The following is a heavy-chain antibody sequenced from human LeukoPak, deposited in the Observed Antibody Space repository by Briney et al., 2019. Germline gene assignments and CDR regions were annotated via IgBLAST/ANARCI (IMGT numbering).Heavy chain of an antibody. CDR1: GFTFSSYW. J-gene: IGHJ3*02. CDR2: INTDGSST. Sequence: PGGSLRLSCSASGFTFSSYWMHWVRQAPGKGLVWVSRINTDGSSTNYADSVKGRFTISRDNSKNTLYLQINSLRAEDTAVYYCAREEEFRGLAFDMWGQGTMVTVSS. D-gene: IGHD3-10*01. CDR3: AREEEFRGLAFDM. V-gene: IGHV3-74*01.